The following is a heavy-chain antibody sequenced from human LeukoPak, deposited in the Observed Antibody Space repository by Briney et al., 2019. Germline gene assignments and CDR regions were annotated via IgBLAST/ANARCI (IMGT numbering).Heavy chain of an antibody. CDR1: GGSISSSSYY. D-gene: IGHD6-19*01. Sequence: SETLSLTCTVSGGSISSSSYYWGWIRQPPGKGLEWIGEINHSGSTNYNPSLKSRVTISVDTSKNQFSLKLSSVTAADTAVYYCARWLAGYWGQGTLVTVSS. J-gene: IGHJ4*02. CDR2: INHSGST. CDR3: ARWLAGY. V-gene: IGHV4-39*07.